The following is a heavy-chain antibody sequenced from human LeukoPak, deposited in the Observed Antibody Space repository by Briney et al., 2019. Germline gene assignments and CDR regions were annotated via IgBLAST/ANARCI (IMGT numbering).Heavy chain of an antibody. V-gene: IGHV3-30*09. Sequence: GGSLRLSCEASGFIFSTYAFHWVRQAPGKGPEWMAFITYDGSDTYFADSVKGRFALSRDNSKNALYLQMNSLRTADTAVYYCARPGGYAFDIWGQGTMVTVSS. CDR1: GFIFSTYA. CDR2: ITYDGSDT. CDR3: ARPGGYAFDI. D-gene: IGHD3-10*01. J-gene: IGHJ3*02.